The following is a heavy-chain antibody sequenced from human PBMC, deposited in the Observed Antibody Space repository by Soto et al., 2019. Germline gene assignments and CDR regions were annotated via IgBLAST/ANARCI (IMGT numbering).Heavy chain of an antibody. J-gene: IGHJ4*02. CDR1: GYSISSGYY. CDR3: ARGGATYYDSSGYYY. D-gene: IGHD3-22*01. CDR2: IYHGGST. V-gene: IGHV4-38-2*01. Sequence: ETLSLTCAVSGYSISSGYYWGWIRQPPGKGLEWIGSIYHGGSTYYNPSLKSRVTISVDTSKNQFSLKLSSVNAADTAVYYCARGGATYYDSSGYYYWGQGTLVTVSS.